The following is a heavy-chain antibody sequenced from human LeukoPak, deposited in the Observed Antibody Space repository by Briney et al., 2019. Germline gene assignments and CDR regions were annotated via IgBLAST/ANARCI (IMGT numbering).Heavy chain of an antibody. V-gene: IGHV3-9*01. D-gene: IGHD1-7*01. J-gene: IGHJ4*02. CDR3: AREDRTYFDY. CDR2: ISLNSRSI. Sequence: PGGSLRLSCAASRFNFDDYAMHWVRQRPGKGLEWVSGISLNSRSIGYVDSVKGRFTISRDNAKNSLYLQMNSLKAEDTAVYYCAREDRTYFDYWGQGTLVTVSS. CDR1: RFNFDDYA.